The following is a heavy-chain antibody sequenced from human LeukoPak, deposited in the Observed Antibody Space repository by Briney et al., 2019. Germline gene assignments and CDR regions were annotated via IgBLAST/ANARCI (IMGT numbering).Heavy chain of an antibody. D-gene: IGHD4-17*01. CDR1: GGSISSGGYY. CDR3: ARGGATVTFDY. V-gene: IGHV4-30-2*01. J-gene: IGHJ4*02. Sequence: PSQTLSLTCTVSGGSISSGGYYWSWIRQPPGKGLEWIGYIYHSGSTYYNPSLKSRVTISVDRSKNQFSLKLSSVTAADTAVYYCARGGATVTFDYWGQGTLVTVSS. CDR2: IYHSGST.